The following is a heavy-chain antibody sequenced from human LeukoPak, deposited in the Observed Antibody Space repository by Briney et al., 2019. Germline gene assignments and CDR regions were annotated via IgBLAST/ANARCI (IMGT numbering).Heavy chain of an antibody. CDR2: IGAADGVA. CDR1: GFTFTSYA. D-gene: IGHD4-17*01. V-gene: IGHV3-23*01. J-gene: IGHJ4*02. CDR3: AKLGYGDYERTFDY. Sequence: PGGSLRPSCSVSGFTFTSYAMSWVRQAPGKGLEWVSAIGAADGVALYADSVKGRFTISRDTSNNTLYLQMNSLRVEDTALYYCAKLGYGDYERTFDYWGQGTLVTVSS.